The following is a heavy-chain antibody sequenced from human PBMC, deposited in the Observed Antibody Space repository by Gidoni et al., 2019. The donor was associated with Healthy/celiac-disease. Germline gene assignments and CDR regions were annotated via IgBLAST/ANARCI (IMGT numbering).Heavy chain of an antibody. CDR1: GFTFSSYA. D-gene: IGHD3-16*02. V-gene: IGHV3-30*04. CDR3: ARDVDDYVWGSYRSASFDY. CDR2: ISYDGSNK. Sequence: QVQLVESGGGVVQPGRSLRPSCAASGFTFSSYAMPWVRQAPGKGLEWVAVISYDGSNKYYADSVKGRFTISRDNSKNTLYLQMNSLRAEDTAVYYCARDVDDYVWGSYRSASFDYWGQGTLVTVSS. J-gene: IGHJ4*02.